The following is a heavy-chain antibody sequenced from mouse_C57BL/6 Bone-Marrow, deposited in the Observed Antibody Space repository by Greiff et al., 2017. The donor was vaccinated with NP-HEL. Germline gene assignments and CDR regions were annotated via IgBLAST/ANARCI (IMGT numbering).Heavy chain of an antibody. CDR3: ARRIYDGYYYAMDY. D-gene: IGHD2-3*01. V-gene: IGHV1-59*01. Sequence: QVQLQQPGAELVRPGTSVKLSCKASGYTFTSYWMHWVKQRPGQGLEWIGVIDPSDSYTNYNQQFKGKATLTVDTSSSTAYMQLSSLTSEDSAVYYCARRIYDGYYYAMDYWGQGTSVTVSS. CDR1: GYTFTSYW. J-gene: IGHJ4*01. CDR2: IDPSDSYT.